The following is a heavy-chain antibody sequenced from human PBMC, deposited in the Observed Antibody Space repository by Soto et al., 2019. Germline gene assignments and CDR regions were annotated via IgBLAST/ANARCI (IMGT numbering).Heavy chain of an antibody. CDR2: IWYDGSNK. CDR1: GFTFSSYG. Sequence: GGSLRLSCAASGFTFSSYGMHWVRQAPGKGLEWVAVIWYDGSNKYYADSVKGRFTISRDNSKNTLYLQMNSLRAGDTAVYYCARDPYYDFWSGPNQGGMDVWGQGTTVTVSS. V-gene: IGHV3-33*01. CDR3: ARDPYYDFWSGPNQGGMDV. D-gene: IGHD3-3*01. J-gene: IGHJ6*02.